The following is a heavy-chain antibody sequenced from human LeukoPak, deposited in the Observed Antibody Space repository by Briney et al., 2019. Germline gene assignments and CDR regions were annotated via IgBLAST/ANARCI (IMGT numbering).Heavy chain of an antibody. CDR3: ARDDGSGSHT. J-gene: IGHJ4*02. CDR2: ISGSGGST. D-gene: IGHD3-10*01. V-gene: IGHV3-23*01. CDR1: GFTFSSYG. Sequence: GGSLRLSCAASGFTFSSYGMSWVRQAPGKGLEWVSAISGSGGSTFYADSVKGRFTISRDNPKNTLFLQMNSLRAEDTAVYYCARDDGSGSHTWGQGTLVTVSS.